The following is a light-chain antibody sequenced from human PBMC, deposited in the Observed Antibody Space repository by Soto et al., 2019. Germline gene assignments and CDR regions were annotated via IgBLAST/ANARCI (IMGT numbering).Light chain of an antibody. Sequence: QSALTQPASVSGSPGQSIAISCTGTFSDVGGYDYVSWYQHHPDKAPKLMIYEVTKRPSGVSNRFSGSKSGNTASLTISGLQPEDEADYYCSSHTSGSTRVFGSGTKLTVL. CDR3: SSHTSGSTRV. J-gene: IGLJ1*01. CDR2: EVT. V-gene: IGLV2-14*01. CDR1: FSDVGGYDY.